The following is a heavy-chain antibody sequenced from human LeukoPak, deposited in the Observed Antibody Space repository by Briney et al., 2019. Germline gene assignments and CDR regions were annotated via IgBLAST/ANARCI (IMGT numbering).Heavy chain of an antibody. CDR3: ATQGEHSYDSNRSGYFQH. CDR2: ISGSGGST. J-gene: IGHJ1*01. V-gene: IGHV3-23*01. Sequence: GGSLRLSCAASGFTFSSYAMSWVRQAPGKGLEWVSAISGSGGSTYYADSVKGRFTISRDNSKNTLYLQMNSLRAEDTAVYYCATQGEHSYDSNRSGYFQHWGQGTLVTVSS. D-gene: IGHD3-22*01. CDR1: GFTFSSYA.